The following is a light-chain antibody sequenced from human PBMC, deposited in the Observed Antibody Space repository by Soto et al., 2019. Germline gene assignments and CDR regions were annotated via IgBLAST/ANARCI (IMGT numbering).Light chain of an antibody. CDR1: QSVSSY. J-gene: IGKJ3*01. CDR3: QRRSNWPLFT. V-gene: IGKV3-11*01. CDR2: DAS. Sequence: EIVLTQSPATLSLSPGERATLSCRASQSVSSYLAWYQQKPGQAPRLLIYDASNRATGIPARFSGSASGTDFTLTSSSLESEVFAVYYCQRRSNWPLFTFGAETKVHIE.